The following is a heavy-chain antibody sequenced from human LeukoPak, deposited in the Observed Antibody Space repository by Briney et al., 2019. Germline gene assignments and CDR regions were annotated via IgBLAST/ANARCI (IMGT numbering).Heavy chain of an antibody. Sequence: GGSLRLSCVGSGFIFSSHWMDWVRQAPGKGLEWVAHIKPDGSQTYYVDSVKGRFTVSRDNAKNSLYLHMGSLRAEDTATYYCARLPLGSWGWFDPWGQGTLVTVSS. D-gene: IGHD6-13*01. CDR2: IKPDGSQT. CDR1: GFIFSSHW. CDR3: ARLPLGSWGWFDP. V-gene: IGHV3-7*01. J-gene: IGHJ5*02.